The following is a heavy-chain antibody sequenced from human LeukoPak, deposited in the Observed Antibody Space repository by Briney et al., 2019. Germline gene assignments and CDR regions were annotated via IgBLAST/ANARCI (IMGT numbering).Heavy chain of an antibody. D-gene: IGHD6-13*01. CDR3: VRSRQQLLGYYDY. V-gene: IGHV3-64*01. CDR1: GFPFSSYS. Sequence: GGPLRLSCAASGFPFSSYSMHWVRQAPGKGLEYVSAISSNGGSTSYANSVKGRFTISRDNSKNTLYLQMGSLRAEDMAVYYCVRSRQQLLGYYDYWGQGTLVTVSS. J-gene: IGHJ4*02. CDR2: ISSNGGST.